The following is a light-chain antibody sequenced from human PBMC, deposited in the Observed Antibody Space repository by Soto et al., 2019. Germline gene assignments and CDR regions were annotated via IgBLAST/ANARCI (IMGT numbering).Light chain of an antibody. CDR3: HQYHSFPLT. V-gene: IGKV3-20*01. CDR1: RSVSSNY. CDR2: GAS. J-gene: IGKJ1*01. Sequence: EIVLTQSPGTLSLSPGERATLFCRASRSVSSNYLAWYQQKPCQAPRLLIYGASSRATGIPDRFSGSGSGTDFTLIIRRLEPADFAVYYCHQYHSFPLTFGQGTKVQLK.